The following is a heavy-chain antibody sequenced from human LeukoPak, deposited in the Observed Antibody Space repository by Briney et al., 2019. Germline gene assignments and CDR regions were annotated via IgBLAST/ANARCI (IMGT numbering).Heavy chain of an antibody. V-gene: IGHV3-21*01. J-gene: IGHJ4*02. D-gene: IGHD6-19*01. CDR3: ATEFLVAVAGTGYY. CDR1: RLPFSGYA. Sequence: PGGCLRLSCAAGRLPFSGYAKNWVREAPGKGLEWVSSISSTGSNIYYADSVKGRFTISRENAKNSLSLQMNSLRAEDTAVYYCATEFLVAVAGTGYYWGRGALV. CDR2: ISSTGSNI.